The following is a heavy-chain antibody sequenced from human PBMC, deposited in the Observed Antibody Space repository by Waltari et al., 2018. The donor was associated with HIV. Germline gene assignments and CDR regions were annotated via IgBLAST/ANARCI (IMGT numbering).Heavy chain of an antibody. Sequence: EVQLVQSGAELKKPGESLKISCQGYGYDFSKVWIGWVRQMPGKGLEWMGIVRPVDSDTRYRPSFEGHVTISADRSISTAYLQWSRLKASDSGIYYCAKIGLGGNYFDAWGQGTLVTVSS. CDR1: GYDFSKVW. V-gene: IGHV5-51*03. CDR3: AKIGLGGNYFDA. CDR2: VRPVDSDT. J-gene: IGHJ5*02. D-gene: IGHD2-15*01.